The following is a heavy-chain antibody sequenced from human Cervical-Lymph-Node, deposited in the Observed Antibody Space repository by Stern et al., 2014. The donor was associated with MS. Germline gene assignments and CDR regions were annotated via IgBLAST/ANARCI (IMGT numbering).Heavy chain of an antibody. CDR3: ARDSSGYYPYYYYYGMDV. CDR2: ISAYNGNT. V-gene: IGHV1-18*04. Sequence: VQLLESGAEVKKPGASVKVSCKASGYTFTSYGISWVRQAPGQGLEWMGWISAYNGNTNYAQKLQGRVTMTTDTSTSTAYMELRSLRSDDTAVYYCARDSSGYYPYYYYYGMDVWGQGTTVTVSS. J-gene: IGHJ6*02. D-gene: IGHD3-22*01. CDR1: GYTFTSYG.